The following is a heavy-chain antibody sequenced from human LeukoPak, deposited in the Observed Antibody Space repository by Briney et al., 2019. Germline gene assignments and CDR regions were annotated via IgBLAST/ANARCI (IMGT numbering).Heavy chain of an antibody. D-gene: IGHD3-9*01. J-gene: IGHJ4*02. CDR3: ARDPALRYFDWLDY. CDR2: ISSSSSYM. V-gene: IGHV3-21*01. CDR1: GFTFSSYS. Sequence: GGSLRLSCAASGFTFSSYSMNWVRQAPGKGLEWVSSISSSSSYMYYADSVKGRFTISRDNAKNSLYLQMNSLRAEDTAVYYCARDPALRYFDWLDYWGQGTLVTVSS.